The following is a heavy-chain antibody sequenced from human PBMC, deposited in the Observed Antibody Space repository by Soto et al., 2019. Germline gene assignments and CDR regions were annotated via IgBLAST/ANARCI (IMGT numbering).Heavy chain of an antibody. V-gene: IGHV1-2*02. D-gene: IGHD3-22*01. Sequence: RXPVKVSCSAFGYTFSGYYMHWVRQAPGQGLEWMGWINPNSGGTNYAQKFKGRVTMTRDTSISTAYMELSRLRSDDTAVYYCARGIGSTYYYDSRGYYVYYYYGMDVWGQGTTVTVSS. J-gene: IGHJ6*02. CDR2: INPNSGGT. CDR3: ARGIGSTYYYDSRGYYVYYYYGMDV. CDR1: GYTFSGYY.